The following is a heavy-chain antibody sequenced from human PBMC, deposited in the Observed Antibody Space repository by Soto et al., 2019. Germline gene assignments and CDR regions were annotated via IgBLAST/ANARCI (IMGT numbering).Heavy chain of an antibody. V-gene: IGHV1-3*01. CDR2: INAGNGNT. J-gene: IGHJ5*02. CDR3: ARTLYDLLTGSVSNWFDP. CDR1: GYTFTTYA. Sequence: ASGKVSCKASGYTFTTYAVHWVRQAPGQRLEWMGWINAGNGNTKYSQKFQGRVTITRDTSASTVYMEMSSLRSEDTAVYYCARTLYDLLTGSVSNWFDPWGQGTLVTVSS. D-gene: IGHD3-9*01.